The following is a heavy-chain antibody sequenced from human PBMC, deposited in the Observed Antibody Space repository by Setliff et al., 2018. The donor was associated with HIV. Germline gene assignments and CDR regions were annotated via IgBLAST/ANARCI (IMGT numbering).Heavy chain of an antibody. CDR2: VTHSGST. J-gene: IGHJ6*02. CDR3: ARVGGRGGSSWYLGTKMGRKYGMDV. CDR1: GGSLSGFY. D-gene: IGHD6-13*01. V-gene: IGHV4-34*01. Sequence: SETLSLTCAVYGGSLSGFYWTFIRQSPGKGLEWIGEVTHSGSTTSDPSLTSGITISVDTSKNQLSLKLSSVTAADTAVYYCARVGGRGGSSWYLGTKMGRKYGMDVWGQGTTVTVSS.